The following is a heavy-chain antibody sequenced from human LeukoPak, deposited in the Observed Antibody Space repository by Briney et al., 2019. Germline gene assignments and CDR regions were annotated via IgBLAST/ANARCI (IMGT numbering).Heavy chain of an antibody. J-gene: IGHJ3*02. CDR3: ARDLVGYSYGFSAFDI. CDR2: ISHDGRNK. CDR1: GFTFSSYG. D-gene: IGHD5-18*01. Sequence: GGSLRLSCAASGFTFSSYGMHWVHQAPGKGLECVAVISHDGRNKYYADSVKGRFTISRDNSKNTMYLQMKSLRAEDTAVYYCARDLVGYSYGFSAFDIWGQGTMVTVSS. V-gene: IGHV3-30*03.